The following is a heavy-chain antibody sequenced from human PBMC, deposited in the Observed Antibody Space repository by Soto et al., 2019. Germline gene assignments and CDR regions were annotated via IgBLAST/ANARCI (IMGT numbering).Heavy chain of an antibody. Sequence: PGGSLRLSCAASGFTFSSYGMHWVRQAPGKGLEWVAVISYDGSNEYYADSVKGRFTISRDNSKKTLYLQMNGLRAEDTAVYYCAKDSVLRFCSGGSCSADLDYWGQGTLVTVSS. CDR1: GFTFSSYG. D-gene: IGHD2-15*01. V-gene: IGHV3-30*18. J-gene: IGHJ4*02. CDR3: AKDSVLRFCSGGSCSADLDY. CDR2: ISYDGSNE.